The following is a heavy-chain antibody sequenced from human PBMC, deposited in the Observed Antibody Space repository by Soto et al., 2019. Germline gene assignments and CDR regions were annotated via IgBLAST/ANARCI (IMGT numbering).Heavy chain of an antibody. V-gene: IGHV1-69*01. CDR2: VSPPFRTS. J-gene: IGHJ6*02. D-gene: IGHD3-10*01. CDR3: ARVLYYGSGSYSPYGMDV. Sequence: QVQLVQSGAEVKKPGSSVKVSCKTSGVSFNNNGIGWVRQAPGHGLEWMGDVSPPFRTSNYARKFQGRISITAHASTGTVNRELSSLTSEDTAQYYCARVLYYGSGSYSPYGMDVWGQGTTVTVSS. CDR1: GVSFNNNG.